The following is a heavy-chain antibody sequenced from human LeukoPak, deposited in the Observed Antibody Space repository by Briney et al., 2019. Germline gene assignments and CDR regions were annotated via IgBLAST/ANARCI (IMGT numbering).Heavy chain of an antibody. Sequence: SVTLSCKASGGTFSSYAISWVRRAPGQGLEWRGGIIPIFGTANYAQKFQGRVTITTAESTSTAYMELSSLRSEDTAVYYCARFVVGPYYYMDVWGKGTTVTVSS. D-gene: IGHD2-15*01. J-gene: IGHJ6*03. CDR3: ARFVVGPYYYMDV. V-gene: IGHV1-69*05. CDR1: GGTFSSYA. CDR2: IIPIFGTA.